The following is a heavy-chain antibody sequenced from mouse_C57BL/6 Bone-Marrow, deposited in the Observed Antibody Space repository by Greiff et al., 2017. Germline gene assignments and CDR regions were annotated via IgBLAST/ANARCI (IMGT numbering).Heavy chain of an antibody. CDR2: ISSGSSTI. V-gene: IGHV5-17*01. J-gene: IGHJ3*01. D-gene: IGHD2-4*01. CDR3: ARGDYYYEGAWFAY. CDR1: GFTFSDYG. Sequence: EVKLEESGGGLVKPGGSLKLSCAASGFTFSDYGMHWARQAPEKGLEWVAYISSGSSTIYYAVTVKGRFTISRDNAKNTLFLQMTSLRSEDTAMYYCARGDYYYEGAWFAYWGQGTLVTVSA.